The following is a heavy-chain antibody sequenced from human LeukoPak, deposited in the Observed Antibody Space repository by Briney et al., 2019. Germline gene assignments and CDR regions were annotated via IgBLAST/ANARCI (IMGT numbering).Heavy chain of an antibody. D-gene: IGHD1-26*01. Sequence: GGSLRLSCAASGFTFSSYAMSWVRQAQGKGRDGVSPISGSGGSTYYADSVKGRFTISRDNSKNTLYLQMNSLRAEDTAVYYCAKTKVGAALFYYFDYWGQGTLVTVSS. J-gene: IGHJ4*02. V-gene: IGHV3-23*01. CDR2: ISGSGGST. CDR3: AKTKVGAALFYYFDY. CDR1: GFTFSSYA.